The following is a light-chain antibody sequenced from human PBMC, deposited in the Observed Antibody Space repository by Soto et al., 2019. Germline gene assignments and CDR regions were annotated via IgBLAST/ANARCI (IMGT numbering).Light chain of an antibody. CDR1: QSISSW. J-gene: IGKJ5*01. V-gene: IGKV1-5*01. CDR3: QQSYSTPIT. CDR2: DAS. Sequence: DIQITQSPSTLSASVGDRVTVTCRASQSISSWLAWYQQKPGKAPKLLIYDASSLESGDPSRFSGSGSGTDFTLTISNLQPEDFATYYCQQSYSTPITLGQGTRLEIK.